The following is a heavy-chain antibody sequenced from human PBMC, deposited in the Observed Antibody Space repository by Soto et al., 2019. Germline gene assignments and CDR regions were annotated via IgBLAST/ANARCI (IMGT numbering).Heavy chain of an antibody. CDR1: GYTFTSYY. Sequence: GASVKVSCKASGYTFTSYYMHWVRQAPGQGLEWMGIINPSGGSTSYAQKFQGRVTMTRDTSTSTVYMELSSLRSEDTAVYYCARVDTMVRGVIMMGAFDIWGQGTMVTVSS. CDR3: ARVDTMVRGVIMMGAFDI. CDR2: INPSGGST. D-gene: IGHD3-10*01. V-gene: IGHV1-46*03. J-gene: IGHJ3*02.